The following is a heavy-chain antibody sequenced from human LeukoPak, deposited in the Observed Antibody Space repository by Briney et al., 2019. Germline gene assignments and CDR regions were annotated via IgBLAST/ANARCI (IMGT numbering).Heavy chain of an antibody. CDR2: ISGSGGST. V-gene: IGHV3-23*01. CDR1: GFTFSSYA. D-gene: IGHD6-13*01. Sequence: PGGSLRLSCAASGFTFSSYAMSWVRQAPGKGLEWVSAISGSGGSTYYADSVKGRFTISSDNSKNTLYLQMNSLRAEDTAVYYCAKVRQHSSSWSIDYWGQGTLVTVSS. CDR3: AKVRQHSSSWSIDY. J-gene: IGHJ4*02.